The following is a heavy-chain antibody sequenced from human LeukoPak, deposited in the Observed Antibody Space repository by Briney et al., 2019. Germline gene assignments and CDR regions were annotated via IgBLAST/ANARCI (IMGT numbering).Heavy chain of an antibody. CDR3: TRGLNYFDY. V-gene: IGHV3-74*01. CDR2: IKSDGSSP. J-gene: IGHJ4*02. CDR1: GVTLSNYW. Sequence: GGSLRLSCAGSGVTLSNYWMQWVRQAPGKGLVWVARIKSDGSSPNYADSVKGRFTISRDDAKNTLNLQMNSLRAEDTAVYFCTRGLNYFDYWGQGALVTVSS.